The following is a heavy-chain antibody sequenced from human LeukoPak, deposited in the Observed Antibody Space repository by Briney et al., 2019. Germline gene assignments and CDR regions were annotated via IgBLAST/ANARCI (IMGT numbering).Heavy chain of an antibody. CDR1: GYTFTGYY. CDR3: ARRRVGATLGIDY. V-gene: IGHV1-2*02. J-gene: IGHJ4*02. CDR2: INPNSGCT. D-gene: IGHD1-26*01. Sequence: ASVKVSCKASGYTFTGYYMHWVRQAPGQGLEGMGLINPNSGCTNYAQKFQGRVTMTRDTSISTAYMELRSLRSDDTAAYYCARRRVGATLGIDYWGQGTLVTVSS.